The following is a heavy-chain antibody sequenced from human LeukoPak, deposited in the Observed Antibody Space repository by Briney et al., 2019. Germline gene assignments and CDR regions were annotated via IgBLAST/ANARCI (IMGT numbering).Heavy chain of an antibody. CDR1: GFTFSSYR. V-gene: IGHV3-48*04. CDR2: ISSSSSTI. CDR3: ARGTSYSPNWFDP. D-gene: IGHD2-2*01. J-gene: IGHJ5*02. Sequence: PGGSLRLSCAASGFTFSSYRMNWVRQAPGKGLEWVSYISSSSSTIYYADSVKGRFTISRDNAKNSLYLQMNSLRAEDTAVYYCARGTSYSPNWFDPWGQGTLVTVSS.